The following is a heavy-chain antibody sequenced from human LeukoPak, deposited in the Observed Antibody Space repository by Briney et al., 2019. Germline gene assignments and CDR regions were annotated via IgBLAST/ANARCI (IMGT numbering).Heavy chain of an antibody. CDR1: GVSISSSNSY. CDR3: ARQTGSGLFILP. Sequence: PSETLSLTCTVSGVSISSSNSYWGWIRQPPGKGLEWIGSIYYSGNTHYNASLTSQVSISIDTSKNQFSLRLTSVTAADTAVYYCARQTGSGLFILPGGQGTLVTVSS. CDR2: IYYSGNT. J-gene: IGHJ4*02. D-gene: IGHD3/OR15-3a*01. V-gene: IGHV4-39*01.